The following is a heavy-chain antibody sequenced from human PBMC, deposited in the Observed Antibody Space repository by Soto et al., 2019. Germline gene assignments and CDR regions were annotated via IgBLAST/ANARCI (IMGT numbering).Heavy chain of an antibody. J-gene: IGHJ4*02. D-gene: IGHD1-1*01. CDR3: ARVPKTGTTSY. Sequence: VGSLRLSCAASGFTFSGYWMSWVRQAPGKGLEWVANIKQDGSEKYYVDSVKGRFTISRDNAKNSLYLQMNSLRAEDQAVYYCARVPKTGTTSYWGQGTLVTVSS. V-gene: IGHV3-7*01. CDR2: IKQDGSEK. CDR1: GFTFSGYW.